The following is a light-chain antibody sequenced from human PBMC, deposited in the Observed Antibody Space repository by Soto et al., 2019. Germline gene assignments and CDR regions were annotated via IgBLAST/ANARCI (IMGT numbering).Light chain of an antibody. Sequence: EIAMTQSPGTLSLSPGERATLSCRGSQSVSSYLAWYQQKPGQAPRLLIYDASNRATGIPARFSGSGSGTDFTLTISSLEPEDFAVYYCQQRSNWPPEITFGQGTRLEIK. J-gene: IGKJ5*01. CDR3: QQRSNWPPEIT. CDR1: QSVSSY. CDR2: DAS. V-gene: IGKV3-11*01.